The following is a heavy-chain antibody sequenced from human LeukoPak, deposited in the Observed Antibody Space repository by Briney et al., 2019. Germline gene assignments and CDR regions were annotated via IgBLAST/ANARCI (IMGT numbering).Heavy chain of an antibody. J-gene: IGHJ4*02. CDR2: INSSGGST. V-gene: IGHV3-64D*09. CDR3: VKETFAVTSPFDS. D-gene: IGHD3-16*01. Sequence: GGSLRLSCSASGFTFSAYAMHWVRQAPGKGLEYVSVINSSGGSTYYADSVKGRFTISRDNSKNTVFLQMSSLRVEDTAVYYCVKETFAVTSPFDSWGQGTQVTVSS. CDR1: GFTFSAYA.